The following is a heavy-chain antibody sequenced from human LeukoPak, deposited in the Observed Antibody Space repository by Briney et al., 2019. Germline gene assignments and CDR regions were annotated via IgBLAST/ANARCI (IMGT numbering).Heavy chain of an antibody. J-gene: IGHJ3*02. CDR1: GFTFSSYS. V-gene: IGHV3-21*01. CDR2: ISSSSSYI. Sequence: PGGSLRLSCAASGFTFSSYSMNWVRQAPGMGLEWVSSISSSSSYIYYADSVKGRFTISRDNAKNSLYLQMNSLRAEDTAVYYCARDFLEIDAFDIWGQGTMVTVSS. D-gene: IGHD5-24*01. CDR3: ARDFLEIDAFDI.